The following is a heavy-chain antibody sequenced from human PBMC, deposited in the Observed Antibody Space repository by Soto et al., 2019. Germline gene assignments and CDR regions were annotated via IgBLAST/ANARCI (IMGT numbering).Heavy chain of an antibody. CDR3: ARGEGGGYSYGQALTV. Sequence: QVQLQQWGAGLLKPSETLSLTCAVYGGSFSGYYWSWIRQPPGKGLEWIGEINHSGSTNYNPSLKSRVTISVDTSKNQFSLKLSSVTAADTAVYYCARGEGGGYSYGQALTVWGQGTLVTVSS. V-gene: IGHV4-34*01. J-gene: IGHJ4*02. CDR2: INHSGST. CDR1: GGSFSGYY. D-gene: IGHD5-18*01.